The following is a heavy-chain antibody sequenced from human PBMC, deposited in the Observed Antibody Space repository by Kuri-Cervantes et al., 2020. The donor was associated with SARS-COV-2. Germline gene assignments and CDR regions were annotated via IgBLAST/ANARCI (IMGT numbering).Heavy chain of an antibody. D-gene: IGHD1-26*01. CDR3: ARDSLRGSGSSYYFDY. V-gene: IGHV3-30-3*01. J-gene: IGHJ4*02. CDR2: ISYDGSNK. Sequence: GESLKISCTASGSTFGDYAMSWVRQAPGKGLEWVAVISYDGSNKYYADSVKGRFTISRDDSKNTLYLQMNSLRAEDTAVYYCARDSLRGSGSSYYFDYWGQGTLVTVSS. CDR1: GSTFGDYA.